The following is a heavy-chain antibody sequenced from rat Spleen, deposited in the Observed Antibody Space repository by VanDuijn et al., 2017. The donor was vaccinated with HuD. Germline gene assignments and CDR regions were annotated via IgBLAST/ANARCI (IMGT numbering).Heavy chain of an antibody. J-gene: IGHJ3*01. CDR2: ISPTGGST. Sequence: EVQLVETGGGLAQPGRSLKLSCVASGFTFSSYWMHWIRQAPTKGLEWVASISPTGGSTSYRDSVKGRFTISRDNAKSTLCLHMDSLRSEDTATYYCATAGTRISRFAYWGQGTLVTVSS. V-gene: IGHV5-19*01. CDR1: GFTFSSYW. CDR3: ATAGTRISRFAY. D-gene: IGHD1-4*01.